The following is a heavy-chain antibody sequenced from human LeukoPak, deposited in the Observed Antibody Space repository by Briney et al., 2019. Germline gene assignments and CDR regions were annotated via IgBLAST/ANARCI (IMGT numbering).Heavy chain of an antibody. V-gene: IGHV3-53*01. Sequence: GGALRLSSAAPGFTASSNYMSWVRQAPGKGLEWVSLIYSGGSTYYADSVKGRFTISRDNSKNTLYLQMNSLRAEDTAVYYCARDVAVAGYNWFDPWGQGTLVTVSS. D-gene: IGHD6-19*01. CDR2: IYSGGST. CDR3: ARDVAVAGYNWFDP. CDR1: GFTASSNY. J-gene: IGHJ5*02.